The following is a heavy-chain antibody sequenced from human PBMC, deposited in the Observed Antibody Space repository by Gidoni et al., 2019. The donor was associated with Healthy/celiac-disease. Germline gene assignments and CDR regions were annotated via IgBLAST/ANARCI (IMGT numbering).Heavy chain of an antibody. D-gene: IGHD2-2*01. CDR1: GGTFSSYA. Sequence: QVQLVQSGAEVKKPGSSVKVSCKASGGTFSSYAISWVRQAPGQGLEWMGGIIPIFGTANYAQKFQGRVTITADKSTSTAYMELSSLRSEDTAVYYCARAPHYCSSTSCYDLYYYYGMDVWGQGTTVTVSS. CDR2: IIPIFGTA. V-gene: IGHV1-69*06. J-gene: IGHJ6*02. CDR3: ARAPHYCSSTSCYDLYYYYGMDV.